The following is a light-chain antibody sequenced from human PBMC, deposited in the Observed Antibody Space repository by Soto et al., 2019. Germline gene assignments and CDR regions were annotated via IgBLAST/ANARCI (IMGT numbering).Light chain of an antibody. CDR2: GVS. J-gene: IGLJ1*01. V-gene: IGLV2-14*01. CDR1: SSDVGGYNY. Sequence: QSALTQPASVSGSPGQSITISCTGTSSDVGGYNYVSWYQHHPGKAPKLMIYGVSNRPSGVSNRFSGSKSGNTASLTISGLQAEDEADYHCSSYSSTSTLYVFGTGTKLTVL. CDR3: SSYSSTSTLYV.